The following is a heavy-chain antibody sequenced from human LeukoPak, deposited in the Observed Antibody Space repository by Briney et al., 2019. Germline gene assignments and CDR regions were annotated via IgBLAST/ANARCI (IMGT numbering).Heavy chain of an antibody. CDR3: ARVPNYDYVWGSYRPYYFDY. D-gene: IGHD3-16*02. V-gene: IGHV1-18*01. CDR1: GYTFTSYG. Sequence: GASVEVSCKASGYTFTSYGISWVRQAPGQGLEWMGWISAYNGNTNYAQKLQGRVTMTTDTSTSTAYMELRSLRSDDTAVYYCARVPNYDYVWGSYRPYYFDYWGQGTLVTVSS. CDR2: ISAYNGNT. J-gene: IGHJ4*02.